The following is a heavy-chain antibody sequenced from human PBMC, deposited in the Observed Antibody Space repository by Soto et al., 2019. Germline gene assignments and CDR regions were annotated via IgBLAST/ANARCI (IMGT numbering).Heavy chain of an antibody. CDR3: ARENSYFDY. CDR1: GYTFTTYG. V-gene: IGHV1-18*01. Sequence: ASVKVSCKASGYTFTTYGISWVRQAPGQGLEWMGWISAYNGNTNYAQKFQGRLTMTADTSTSTAYMELRSLRSDDTAVYYCARENSYFDYWGQGTLVTVSS. CDR2: ISAYNGNT. J-gene: IGHJ4*02.